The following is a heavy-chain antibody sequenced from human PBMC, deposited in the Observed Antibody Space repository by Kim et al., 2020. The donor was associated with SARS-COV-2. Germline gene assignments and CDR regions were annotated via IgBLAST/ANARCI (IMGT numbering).Heavy chain of an antibody. CDR2: IWYDGSNK. CDR1: GFTFSSYG. V-gene: IGHV3-33*06. D-gene: IGHD6-13*01. CDR3: AKIAAAGIYYYYGMDV. J-gene: IGHJ6*02. Sequence: GGSLRLSCAASGFTFSSYGMHWVRQAPGKGLEWVAVIWYDGSNKYYADSVKGRFTISRDNSKNTLYLQMNSLRAEDTAVYYCAKIAAAGIYYYYGMDVWGQGTTVTASS.